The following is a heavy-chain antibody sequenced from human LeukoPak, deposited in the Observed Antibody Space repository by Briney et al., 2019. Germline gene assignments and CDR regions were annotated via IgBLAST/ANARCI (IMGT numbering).Heavy chain of an antibody. Sequence: GGSLRLSCAASGFTFSSYGMHWVRQAPGKGLEWVAVISYDGSNKYYADSVKGRFTISRDNSKNTLYLQMNSLRAEDTAVYYCAREGDDFWSGWLDYWGQGTLVTVSS. V-gene: IGHV3-30*03. CDR3: AREGDDFWSGWLDY. J-gene: IGHJ4*02. CDR1: GFTFSSYG. D-gene: IGHD3-3*01. CDR2: ISYDGSNK.